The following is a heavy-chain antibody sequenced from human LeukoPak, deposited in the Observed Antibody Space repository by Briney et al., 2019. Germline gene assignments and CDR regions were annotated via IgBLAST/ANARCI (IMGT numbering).Heavy chain of an antibody. J-gene: IGHJ4*02. CDR1: GFTFSSYG. D-gene: IGHD5-18*01. Sequence: GGSLRLSCAASGFTFSSYGVHWVRQAPGKGLEWVAVISYDGSNKYYADSVKGRFTISRDNSKNTLYLQMNSLRAEDTAVYYCAKVGYSYVLDYWGQGTLVTVSS. CDR3: AKVGYSYVLDY. CDR2: ISYDGSNK. V-gene: IGHV3-30*18.